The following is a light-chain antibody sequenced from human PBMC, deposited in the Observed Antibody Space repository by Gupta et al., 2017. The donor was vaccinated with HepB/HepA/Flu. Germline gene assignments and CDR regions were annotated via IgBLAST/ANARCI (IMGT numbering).Light chain of an antibody. Sequence: SYVLTQPPSLSVAPGQTARITCGGNNIGSKSVHWYQQKPGQAPVLVIQFDGDRPSGIPERFSGSNYGNTATLSFSGVEAGDEADYYCQVWDTGSDHVVFGGGTKLTV. V-gene: IGLV3-21*04. CDR3: QVWDTGSDHVV. CDR2: FDG. CDR1: NIGSKS. J-gene: IGLJ2*01.